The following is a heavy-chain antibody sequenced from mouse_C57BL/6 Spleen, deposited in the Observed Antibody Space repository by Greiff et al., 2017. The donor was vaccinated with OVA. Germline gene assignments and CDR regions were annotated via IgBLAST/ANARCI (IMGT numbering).Heavy chain of an antibody. J-gene: IGHJ4*01. CDR1: GFNIKDYY. D-gene: IGHD2-5*01. V-gene: IGHV14-2*01. CDR3: ARWNSNYAMDY. Sequence: DVHLVESGAELVKPGASVKLSCTASGFNIKDYYMHWVKQRTEQGLEWIGRIDPEDGETKYAPKFQGKATITADTSSNTAYLQLSSLTSEDTAVDYCARWNSNYAMDYWGQGTSVTVSS. CDR2: IDPEDGET.